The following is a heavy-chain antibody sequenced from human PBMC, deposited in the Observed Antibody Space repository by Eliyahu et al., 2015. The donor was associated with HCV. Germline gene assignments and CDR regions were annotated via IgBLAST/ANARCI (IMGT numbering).Heavy chain of an antibody. J-gene: IGHJ4*02. V-gene: IGHV3-64D*06. CDR3: VKDLRRLLAAAKKSQPNYDY. CDR1: GFTFSSYA. CDR2: ISTNGGST. Sequence: EVQLVESGGGLVQPGGSLRLSCSASGFTFSSYAMHWVRQAPGKGLEYVSAISTNGGSTYYADSVKGRFTISRDNSKNTLYLQMSSLRAEDTAVYYCVKDLRRLLAAAKKSQPNYDYWGQGTLVTVSS. D-gene: IGHD6-13*01.